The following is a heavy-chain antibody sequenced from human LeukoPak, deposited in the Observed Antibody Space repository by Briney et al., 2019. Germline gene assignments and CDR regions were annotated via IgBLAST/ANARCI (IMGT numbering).Heavy chain of an antibody. Sequence: SETLSLTCTVSGGSISSYYWSWIRQPPGKVLEWIGYIYYSGSTSYNPSLKSRVTISVDTSKNQFSLKLSSVTAADTAVYYCARDGEELHNWFDPWGQGTLVTVSS. J-gene: IGHJ5*02. CDR3: ARDGEELHNWFDP. CDR1: GGSISSYY. V-gene: IGHV4-59*01. D-gene: IGHD1-7*01. CDR2: IYYSGST.